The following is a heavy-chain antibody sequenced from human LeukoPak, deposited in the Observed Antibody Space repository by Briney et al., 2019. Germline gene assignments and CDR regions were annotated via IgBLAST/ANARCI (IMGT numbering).Heavy chain of an antibody. D-gene: IGHD3-3*01. CDR3: ARGGLGDFWSGYFSDVSDY. CDR1: GYTFTGYY. J-gene: IGHJ4*02. V-gene: IGHV1-2*02. Sequence: ASVKVSCKASGYTFTGYYMHWVRQAPGQGLEWMGLINLNSGGTNYAQKFQGRVTMTRDTSISTAYMELSRLRSDDTAVYYCARGGLGDFWSGYFSDVSDYWGQGTLVTVSS. CDR2: INLNSGGT.